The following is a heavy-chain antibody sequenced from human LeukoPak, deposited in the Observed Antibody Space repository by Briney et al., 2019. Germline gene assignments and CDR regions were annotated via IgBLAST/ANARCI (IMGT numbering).Heavy chain of an antibody. CDR1: GCSISSYY. Sequence: PSETLSLTCTVSGCSISSYYWSWIRQPPGKGLEWIGNIYDRGSTKYNPSLKSRVTISVDTSKNQFSLRLSSVTAADTAVYYCARGRTFDNWGQGTLVPVSS. J-gene: IGHJ4*02. CDR2: IYDRGST. V-gene: IGHV4-59*01. CDR3: ARGRTFDN.